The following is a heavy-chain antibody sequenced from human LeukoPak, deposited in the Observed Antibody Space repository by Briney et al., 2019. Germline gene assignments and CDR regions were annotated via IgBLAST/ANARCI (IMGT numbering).Heavy chain of an antibody. D-gene: IGHD4-17*01. V-gene: IGHV4-61*02. CDR1: GGSFSSGSYD. Sequence: SQTLSLTCTVSGGSFSSGSYDWSWIRQPAGKGLEWIGRSYTSGSTNYNPSLKSRVTISVDTSKNQFSLKLSSVTAADTAVYYCAGESVTVTRGFDYWGQGTLVTVSS. J-gene: IGHJ4*02. CDR2: SYTSGST. CDR3: AGESVTVTRGFDY.